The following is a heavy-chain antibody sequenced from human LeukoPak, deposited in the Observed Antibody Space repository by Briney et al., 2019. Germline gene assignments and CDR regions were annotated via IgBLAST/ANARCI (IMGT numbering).Heavy chain of an antibody. J-gene: IGHJ4*02. CDR3: ARCITGTSLVSDY. CDR1: GYTFSSYT. V-gene: IGHV3-21*01. D-gene: IGHD1-20*01. Sequence: GGSLRLSCAASGYTFSSYTMNWVRQAPGKGLEWVSSISSSSSYIYYADSVKGRFTISRDNAKNSLYLQMNSLRAEDTAVYYCARCITGTSLVSDYWGQGTLVTVSS. CDR2: ISSSSSYI.